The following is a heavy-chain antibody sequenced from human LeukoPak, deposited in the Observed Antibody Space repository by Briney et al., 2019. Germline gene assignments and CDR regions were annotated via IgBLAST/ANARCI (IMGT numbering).Heavy chain of an antibody. CDR1: GFSFSTYT. CDR2: ISSGSGYI. J-gene: IGHJ6*02. V-gene: IGHV3-21*06. Sequence: GGCLRLSCAASGFSFSTYTMNWVRQAPGKGLEWVSSISSGSGYIYYADSVKGRFTISRDNAKNSLYLQMNSLRAEDTAVYYCASAQITIVRSYNGMDVWGQGTTVTVSS. D-gene: IGHD3-10*01. CDR3: ASAQITIVRSYNGMDV.